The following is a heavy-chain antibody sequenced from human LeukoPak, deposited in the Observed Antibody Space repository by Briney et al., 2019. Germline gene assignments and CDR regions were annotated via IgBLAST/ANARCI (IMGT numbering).Heavy chain of an antibody. D-gene: IGHD3-22*01. CDR3: ARGRPYDSSGYPTVLDY. CDR2: IWYDGSNK. CDR1: GFTFSSYA. J-gene: IGHJ4*02. Sequence: GRSLRLSCAASGFTFSSYAMHWVRQAPGKGLEWVAVIWYDGSNKYYADSVKGRFTISRDNSKNTLYLQMNSLRAEDTAVYYCARGRPYDSSGYPTVLDYWGQGTLVTVSS. V-gene: IGHV3-33*08.